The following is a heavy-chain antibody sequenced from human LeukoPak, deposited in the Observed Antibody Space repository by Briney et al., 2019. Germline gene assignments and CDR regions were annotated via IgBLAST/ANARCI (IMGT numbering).Heavy chain of an antibody. J-gene: IGHJ4*02. V-gene: IGHV1-2*02. CDR1: GGTFSRYS. Sequence: ASVKVSCKASGGTFSRYSISWVRQAPGQGLEWMGWTNPNSGGTNYAQKFQGRVTMTRDTSISTAYMELSSLKSDDTAVYYCARDRGGDSSSGYYYFDYWGQGTLVTVSS. CDR2: TNPNSGGT. D-gene: IGHD6-13*01. CDR3: ARDRGGDSSSGYYYFDY.